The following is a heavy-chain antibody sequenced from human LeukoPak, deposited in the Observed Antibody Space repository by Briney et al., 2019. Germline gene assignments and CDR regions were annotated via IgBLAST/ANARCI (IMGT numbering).Heavy chain of an antibody. CDR1: GFTFSNNW. CDR2: IKEDGSAK. V-gene: IGHV3-7*03. J-gene: IGHJ4*02. Sequence: GSLRLSCAASGFTFSNNWMIWVRQAPGKGLEWVANIKEDGSAKYYVDSVKGRFTISRDNSKNTLFLQMNSLRAEDTAVYYCAKHRENYGDSCLDDYWGQGTLVTVSS. D-gene: IGHD4-17*01. CDR3: AKHRENYGDSCLDDY.